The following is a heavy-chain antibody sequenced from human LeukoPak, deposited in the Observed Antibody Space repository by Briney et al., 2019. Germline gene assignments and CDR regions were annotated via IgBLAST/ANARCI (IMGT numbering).Heavy chain of an antibody. J-gene: IGHJ4*02. CDR2: IYPGDSDT. D-gene: IGHD3-10*01. Sequence: GESLKISCKGSGYSFTSYWIGWVRQMPGKGLGWVGIIYPGDSDTRYSPSFQGQVTISADKSISTAYLQWSSLKASDTAMYYRARRGYYYGSGSYIHFDYWGQGTLVTVSS. CDR3: ARRGYYYGSGSYIHFDY. V-gene: IGHV5-51*01. CDR1: GYSFTSYW.